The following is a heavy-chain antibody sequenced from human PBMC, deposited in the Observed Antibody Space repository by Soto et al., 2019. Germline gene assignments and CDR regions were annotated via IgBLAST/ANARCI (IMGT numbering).Heavy chain of an antibody. Sequence: SETLSLTCTVSGGSISSYYWSWIRQPPGKGLEWIGYIYYSGSTNYNPSLKSRVTISVDTSKNQFSLKLSSVTAADTAVYYCARGIVTATIFYFDYWGRGTLVTVSS. J-gene: IGHJ4*02. CDR2: IYYSGST. V-gene: IGHV4-59*01. D-gene: IGHD5-12*01. CDR1: GGSISSYY. CDR3: ARGIVTATIFYFDY.